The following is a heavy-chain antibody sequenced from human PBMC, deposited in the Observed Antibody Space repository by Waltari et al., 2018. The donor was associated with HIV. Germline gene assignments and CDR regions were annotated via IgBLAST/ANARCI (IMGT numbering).Heavy chain of an antibody. V-gene: IGHV3-48*01. CDR2: ISSSSSTI. CDR1: GFTFSSYS. CDR3: ARDPGHSSSWYDYRNYYYYGMDV. D-gene: IGHD6-13*01. J-gene: IGHJ6*02. Sequence: EVQLVESGGGLVQPGGSLRLSCAASGFTFSSYSMNWVRQAPGKGLEWVSYISSSSSTIYYADSVKGRFTISRDNAKNSLYLQMNSLRAEDTAVYYCARDPGHSSSWYDYRNYYYYGMDVWGQGTTVTVSS.